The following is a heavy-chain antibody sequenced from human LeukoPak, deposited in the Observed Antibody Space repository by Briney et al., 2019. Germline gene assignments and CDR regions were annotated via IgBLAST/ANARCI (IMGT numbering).Heavy chain of an antibody. CDR2: TKEDGSDK. Sequence: GGSLRLSCAASGFTFSNFWMAWVRQAPGKGREWVAHTKEDGSDKKYVDSVMGRFTISRDNPKNSLHLQMNSLRAEDTAVYCCARDIGYHTFDYWGQGGLVTVSS. V-gene: IGHV3-7*05. J-gene: IGHJ4*02. CDR1: GFTFSNFW. CDR3: ARDIGYHTFDY. D-gene: IGHD5-12*01.